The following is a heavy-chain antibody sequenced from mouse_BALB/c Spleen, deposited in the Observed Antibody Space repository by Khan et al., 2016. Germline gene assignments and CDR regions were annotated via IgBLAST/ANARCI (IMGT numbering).Heavy chain of an antibody. CDR1: GYTFSSYW. V-gene: IGHV1-9*01. CDR3: GRGGDTGAFAY. Sequence: QVQLQQSGAELIKPGASVKISCKATGYTFSSYWIEWVKQGPGHGLEWIGEILPGSGHTNYNEKFKDKATFTADTSSNTAYMQLNSLTSEDSAFYYRGRGGDTGAFAYWGQGTLVTVS. J-gene: IGHJ3*01. CDR2: ILPGSGHT. D-gene: IGHD2-13*01.